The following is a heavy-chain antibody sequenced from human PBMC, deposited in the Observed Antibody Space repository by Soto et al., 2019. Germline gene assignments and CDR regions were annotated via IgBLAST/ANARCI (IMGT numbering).Heavy chain of an antibody. CDR1: GFPFTTYA. CDR3: ARDSGPDCSGTSCVHYFAS. Sequence: GGSLRLSCAASGFPFTTYAMSWVRQAPGKGLEWVSSISGTADGAYYADSVKGRFTISRDNSKNTIYLQMNTLRVDDTATYYCARDSGPDCSGTSCVHYFASWGQGALVTVSS. J-gene: IGHJ4*02. CDR2: ISGTADGA. D-gene: IGHD2-2*01. V-gene: IGHV3-23*01.